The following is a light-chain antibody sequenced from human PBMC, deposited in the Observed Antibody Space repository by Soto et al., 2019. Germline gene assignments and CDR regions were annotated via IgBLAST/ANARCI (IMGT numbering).Light chain of an antibody. Sequence: EIVMTQSPATLSVSPGERATLSCRASQSVSSNLAWYQQKRGQAPRILIYGASTRATGIQARFSGSGSGTEFTLTISSLQSEDFAVYYCQQYNNWPPWTFGQGTKVEIK. CDR3: QQYNNWPPWT. CDR2: GAS. CDR1: QSVSSN. V-gene: IGKV3-15*01. J-gene: IGKJ1*01.